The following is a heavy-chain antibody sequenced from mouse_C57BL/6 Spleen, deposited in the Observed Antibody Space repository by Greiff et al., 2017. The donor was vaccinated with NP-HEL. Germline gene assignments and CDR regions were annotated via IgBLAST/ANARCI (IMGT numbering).Heavy chain of an antibody. D-gene: IGHD2-3*01. V-gene: IGHV5-4*01. CDR1: GFTFSSYA. CDR2: ISDGGSYT. J-gene: IGHJ1*03. Sequence: EVHLVESGGGLVKPGGSLKLSCAASGFTFSSYAMSWVRQTPEKRLEWVATISDGGSYTYYPDNVKGRFTISRDNAKNNLYLQMSHLKSEDTAMYYCARDPFYDGGYFDVWGTGTTVTVSS. CDR3: ARDPFYDGGYFDV.